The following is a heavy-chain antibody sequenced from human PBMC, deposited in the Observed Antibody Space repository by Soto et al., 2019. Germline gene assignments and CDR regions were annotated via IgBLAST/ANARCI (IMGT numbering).Heavy chain of an antibody. V-gene: IGHV3-23*01. CDR3: AKDLIRNYITMVRGVIPHFYFDY. J-gene: IGHJ4*02. D-gene: IGHD3-10*01. CDR1: GFTFSSYA. CDR2: ISGSGGST. Sequence: GGSLRLSCAASGFTFSSYAMSWVRQAPGKGLEWVSAISGSGGSTYYADSVKGRFTISRDNSKNTLYLQMNSLRAEDTAVYYCAKDLIRNYITMVRGVIPHFYFDYWGQGTLVTVSS.